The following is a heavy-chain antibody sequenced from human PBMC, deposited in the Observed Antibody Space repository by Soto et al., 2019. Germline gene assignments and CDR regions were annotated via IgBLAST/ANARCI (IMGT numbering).Heavy chain of an antibody. CDR1: GGSISSYC. CDR3: ARSPSYGSGSYYNY. CDR2: IYYSGST. J-gene: IGHJ4*02. V-gene: IGHV4-59*08. Sequence: PSQPMSVTCTVSGGSISSYCWSWIRQPPGKGLEWIGYIYYSGSTNYNPSLKSRVTISVDTSKNQFSLKLSSVTAADTAVYYCARSPSYGSGSYYNYWGQGTLVTVSS. D-gene: IGHD3-10*01.